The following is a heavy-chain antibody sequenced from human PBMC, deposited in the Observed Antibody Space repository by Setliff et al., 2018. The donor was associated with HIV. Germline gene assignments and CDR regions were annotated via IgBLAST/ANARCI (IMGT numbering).Heavy chain of an antibody. CDR1: GYTFTSYY. CDR2: INPSGGST. J-gene: IGHJ3*02. D-gene: IGHD3-10*01. CDR3: ARARGRLSDFDI. Sequence: ASVKVSCKASGYTFTSYYIHWVRQAPGQGLEWMGIINPSGGSTNYAQKFQDRVTMTRNTSTTTVYMDLRSLRSEDTAVYYCARARGRLSDFDIWGQGTMVTVSS. V-gene: IGHV1-46*01.